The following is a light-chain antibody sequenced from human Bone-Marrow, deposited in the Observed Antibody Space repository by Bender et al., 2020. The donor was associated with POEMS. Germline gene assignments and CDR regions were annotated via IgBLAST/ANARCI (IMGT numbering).Light chain of an antibody. V-gene: IGLV2-23*02. CDR3: CSYAGSGTLV. CDR2: EVS. J-gene: IGLJ2*01. CDR1: SSDVGGYNF. Sequence: QSALTQPASVSGSPGQSITISCTGTSSDVGGYNFVSWYQQHPGKAPKFIIYEVSERPSGVSNRFSASKSGNTASLTVSGLQAEDEADYYCCSYAGSGTLVFGGGTKLTVL.